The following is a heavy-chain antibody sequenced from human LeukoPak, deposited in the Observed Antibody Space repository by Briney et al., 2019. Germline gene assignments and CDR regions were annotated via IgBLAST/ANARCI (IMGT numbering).Heavy chain of an antibody. D-gene: IGHD4-17*01. Sequence: PGGSLRLSCAASGLSFSNYGMHWVRQAPGKGLEWVAFIRFDGNIKYYADSVKGRFTISRDNSKNTLFLQMNSLRADDTAVYYCAKDRGDYTNWFDPWGQGTLVTVSS. V-gene: IGHV3-30*02. CDR2: IRFDGNIK. CDR3: AKDRGDYTNWFDP. CDR1: GLSFSNYG. J-gene: IGHJ5*02.